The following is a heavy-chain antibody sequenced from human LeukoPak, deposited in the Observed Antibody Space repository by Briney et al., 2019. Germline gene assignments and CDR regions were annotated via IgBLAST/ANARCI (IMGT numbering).Heavy chain of an antibody. V-gene: IGHV4-4*07. CDR3: ARRRLLPSLEAYY. J-gene: IGHJ4*02. CDR2: IYTSGRT. D-gene: IGHD2-21*01. Sequence: SETLSLTCTVSGVSISNYYWNWIRQPAGKGLEWIGRIYTSGRTNYNPSLKSRVSMSVDWSKNQFSLKLNSVTAADTAIYYCARRRLLPSLEAYYWGQGTLVTVSS. CDR1: GVSISNYY.